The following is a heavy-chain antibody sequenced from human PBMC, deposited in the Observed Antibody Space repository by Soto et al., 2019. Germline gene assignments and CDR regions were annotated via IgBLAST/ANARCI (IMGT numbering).Heavy chain of an antibody. J-gene: IGHJ5*02. CDR3: ARCRGSSGYFWFDP. Sequence: RASVKVSCKTSGYIFTNYGITWVRQAPGQGLEWVGWISGHNDNTKYAQKVQGRVTLTTDTSTSTAYMELRNLISDDTAVYYCARCRGSSGYFWFDPWGQGTLVTVSS. V-gene: IGHV1-18*01. CDR1: GYIFTNYG. D-gene: IGHD5-12*01. CDR2: ISGHNDNT.